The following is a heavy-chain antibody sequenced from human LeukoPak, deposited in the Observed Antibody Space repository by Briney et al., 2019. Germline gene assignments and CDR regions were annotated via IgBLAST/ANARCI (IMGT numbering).Heavy chain of an antibody. CDR1: GFTFSNAW. Sequence: PGGSLRLSCAASGFTFSNAWMTWVRQAPGKGVEWVGRIKSKTDGGATDYAAPVKGRFTISRDDSKNTLYLQMNSLKTEDTAVYYCSTTMVRGPIDCWGQGTLVTVSS. V-gene: IGHV3-15*01. J-gene: IGHJ4*02. D-gene: IGHD3-10*01. CDR3: STTMVRGPIDC. CDR2: IKSKTDGGAT.